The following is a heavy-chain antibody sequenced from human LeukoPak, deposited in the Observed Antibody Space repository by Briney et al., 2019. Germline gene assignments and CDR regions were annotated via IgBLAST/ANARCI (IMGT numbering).Heavy chain of an antibody. V-gene: IGHV4-34*01. D-gene: IGHD6-19*01. CDR3: ASNGIAVAGGDY. CDR1: GGSFSGYY. CDR2: INHSGST. J-gene: IGHJ4*02. Sequence: SETLSLTCAVYGGSFSGYYWSWIRQPPGKGLEWIGEINHSGSTNYNPSLKSRVTISVETSKNQFSLKLSSVTAADTAVYYCASNGIAVAGGDYWGQGTLVTVSS.